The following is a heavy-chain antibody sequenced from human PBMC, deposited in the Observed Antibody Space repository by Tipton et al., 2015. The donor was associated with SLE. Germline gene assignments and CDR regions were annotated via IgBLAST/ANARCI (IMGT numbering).Heavy chain of an antibody. CDR3: ARDRVEYSSSDY. J-gene: IGHJ4*02. CDR1: GGSISSYY. V-gene: IGHV4-59*01. CDR2: IYYSGST. D-gene: IGHD6-13*01. Sequence: NLSLTCTVSGGSISSYYWSWIRQPPGKGLEWIGYIYYSGSTNYNPSLKSRVTISVDTSKNQFSLKLSSVTAADTAVYYCARDRVEYSSSDYWGQGTLVTVSS.